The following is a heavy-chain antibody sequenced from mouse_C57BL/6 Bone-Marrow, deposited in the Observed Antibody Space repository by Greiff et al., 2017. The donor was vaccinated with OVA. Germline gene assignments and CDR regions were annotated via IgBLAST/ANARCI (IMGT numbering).Heavy chain of an antibody. J-gene: IGHJ2*01. CDR2: ISSGSSTI. Sequence: EVKLMESGGGLVKPGGSLKLSCAASGFTFSDYGMHWVRQAPEKGLEWVAYISSGSSTIYYADTVKGRFTLSRDNAKNTLFLQMTSLRSEDTAMYYCARTGKDYWGQGTTLTVSS. CDR1: GFTFSDYG. V-gene: IGHV5-17*01. CDR3: ARTGKDY.